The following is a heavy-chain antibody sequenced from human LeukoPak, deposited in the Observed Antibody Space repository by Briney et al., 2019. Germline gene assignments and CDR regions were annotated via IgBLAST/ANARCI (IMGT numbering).Heavy chain of an antibody. V-gene: IGHV5-51*01. CDR1: GYRFTNYC. D-gene: IGHD2-15*01. J-gene: IGHJ6*03. Sequence: GESLKISCKGSGYRFTNYCIGWVRQMPGKGLEWMGIIYPGDSNTGYSPSFQGQVTISADKSISTAYLQWSSLKASDTAMYYCARSPYCSGVSCYSPYYYYYMDVWGKGTTVTVSS. CDR3: ARSPYCSGVSCYSPYYYYYMDV. CDR2: IYPGDSNT.